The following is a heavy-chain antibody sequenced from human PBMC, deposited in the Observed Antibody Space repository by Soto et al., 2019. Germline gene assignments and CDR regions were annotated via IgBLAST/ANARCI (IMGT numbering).Heavy chain of an antibody. J-gene: IGHJ5*02. CDR3: STGRDPHKGGRT. Sequence: QVQLQQWGAGLLKPSETLSLTCAVDSGSFSTDYCTWTRQRPGQGLGWDGEIHLSGDTDYNPTLSTPFTLSLHTPKNQASLKLTSVTATDTAVYFCSTGRDPHKGGRTWGPGTLVTVSS. V-gene: IGHV4-34*02. CDR1: SGSFSTDY. CDR2: IHLSGDT. D-gene: IGHD3-16*01.